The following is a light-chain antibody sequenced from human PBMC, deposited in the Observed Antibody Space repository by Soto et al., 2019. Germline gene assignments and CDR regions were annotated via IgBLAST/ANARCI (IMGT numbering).Light chain of an antibody. V-gene: IGKV3-20*01. J-gene: IGKJ1*01. CDR2: DAS. Sequence: EVVLTQSPGTLSLSPGERATLSCRASQSVSSNYLAWYQQKPGQAPRLLIYDASNRATGIPDRFSGSGSGTDFTLTISRLEPEDFAMYYRQQYGSSPGTFGQGTKVDIK. CDR1: QSVSSNY. CDR3: QQYGSSPGT.